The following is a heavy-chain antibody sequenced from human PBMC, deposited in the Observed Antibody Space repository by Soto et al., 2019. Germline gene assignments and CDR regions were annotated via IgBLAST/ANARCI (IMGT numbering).Heavy chain of an antibody. J-gene: IGHJ4*02. D-gene: IGHD5-18*01. CDR3: AKTDGYEVEY. CDR1: GYSFVSYG. Sequence: GESLKISCRGSGYSFVSYGSAWVRQMPGKGLEWMGSIYPGDSDTTYSPSIQGQVTISADKSSTTVYLQWNTLKASDTAMYYCAKTDGYEVEYWGQGTQVTVSS. V-gene: IGHV5-51*01. CDR2: IYPGDSDT.